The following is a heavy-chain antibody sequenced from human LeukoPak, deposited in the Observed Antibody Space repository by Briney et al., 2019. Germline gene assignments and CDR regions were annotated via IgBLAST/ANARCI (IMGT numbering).Heavy chain of an antibody. CDR3: IRDFRSADL. J-gene: IGHJ5*02. Sequence: GGSLRLSCVASGFTFSNYWMHWVRQPPGKGLVWVSRIYVDGRTTNYADSVRGRFTISRDNAKNTVYLEMNSLSVEDTATYYCIRDFRSADLWGQGTLVTVTS. CDR2: IYVDGRTT. CDR1: GFTFSNYW. V-gene: IGHV3-74*01.